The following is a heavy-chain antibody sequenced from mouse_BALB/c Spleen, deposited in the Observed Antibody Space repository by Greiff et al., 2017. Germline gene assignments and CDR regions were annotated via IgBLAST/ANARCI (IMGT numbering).Heavy chain of an antibody. CDR2: ISSGGGST. V-gene: IGHV5-12-1*01. Sequence: EVKLVESGGGLVKPGGSLKLSCAASGFAFSSYDMSWVRQTPEKRLEWVAYISSGGGSTYYPDTVKGRFTISRDNAKNTLYLQMSSLKSEDTAMYYCARQRYYGSSYLYYFDYWGQGTTLTVSS. J-gene: IGHJ2*01. CDR1: GFAFSSYD. D-gene: IGHD1-1*01. CDR3: ARQRYYGSSYLYYFDY.